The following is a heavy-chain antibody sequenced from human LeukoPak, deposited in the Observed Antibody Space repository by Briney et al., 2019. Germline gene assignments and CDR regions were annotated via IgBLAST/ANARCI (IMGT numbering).Heavy chain of an antibody. CDR2: IYYSGST. V-gene: IGHV4-39*07. Sequence: SETLSLTCTVSGGSISSSSYYWGWIRQPPGKGLEWIGSIYYSGSTYYNPSLKSRVTISVDTSKNQFSLKLSSVTAADTAVYYCARGYSSSWSSRGFDYWGQGTLVTVSS. J-gene: IGHJ4*02. CDR3: ARGYSSSWSSRGFDY. CDR1: GGSISSSSYY. D-gene: IGHD6-13*01.